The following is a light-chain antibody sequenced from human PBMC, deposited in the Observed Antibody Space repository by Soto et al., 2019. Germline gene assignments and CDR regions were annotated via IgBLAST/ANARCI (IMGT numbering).Light chain of an antibody. CDR3: QQDGSSSYT. J-gene: IGKJ2*01. CDR2: AAS. Sequence: EIVLTQSPGTLSLSPGERATLSCRASQSISSCYLAWYQQKPGQAPRLLIYAASSRATGIPDRFSGSGSGTDFTLTISRLEPEDFAVYYCQQDGSSSYTFGQGTQLEIK. CDR1: QSISSCY. V-gene: IGKV3-20*01.